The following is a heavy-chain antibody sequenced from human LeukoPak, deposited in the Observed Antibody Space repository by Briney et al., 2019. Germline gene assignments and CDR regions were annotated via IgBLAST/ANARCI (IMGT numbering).Heavy chain of an antibody. CDR2: IKQDRSEK. CDR3: ARVTGYMIEDYFDY. CDR1: GFTFSNYW. J-gene: IGHJ4*02. Sequence: GGSLRLSCAASGFTFSNYWMSWVRQAPGKGLEWVANIKQDRSEKYYVDSVEGRFTISRDNAKNSLYLQMNSLGAEDTAVYYCARVTGYMIEDYFDYWGQGTLVTVSS. D-gene: IGHD3-22*01. V-gene: IGHV3-7*03.